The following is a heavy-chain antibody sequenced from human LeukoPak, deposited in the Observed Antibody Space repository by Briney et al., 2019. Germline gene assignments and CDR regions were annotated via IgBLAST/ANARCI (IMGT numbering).Heavy chain of an antibody. CDR2: IYRSGGT. D-gene: IGHD6-19*01. Sequence: GGSLRLSCAASGFIVSDNYMSWVRQAPGKGLEWVSVIYRSGGTFYSDSVKGRFTISRDYSRNMLYLQMDSLRADDTAVYFCAKDSSGPAFWGQGTLVTVSS. CDR3: AKDSSGPAF. J-gene: IGHJ4*02. V-gene: IGHV3-53*01. CDR1: GFIVSDNY.